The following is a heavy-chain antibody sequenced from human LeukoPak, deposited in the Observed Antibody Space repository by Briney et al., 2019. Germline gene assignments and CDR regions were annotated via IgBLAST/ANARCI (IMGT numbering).Heavy chain of an antibody. CDR2: ISYDGSNK. CDR3: ARDHSSGWYSDYFDY. CDR1: GFTFSSYG. V-gene: IGHV3-30*03. D-gene: IGHD6-19*01. J-gene: IGHJ4*02. Sequence: GGSLRLSCAASGFTFSSYGMHWVRQAPGQGREGVAVISYDGSNKYYADYVKGRFTIYRDNSKNTLYLQMNSLRAEDTAVYYCARDHSSGWYSDYFDYWGQGTLVTVSS.